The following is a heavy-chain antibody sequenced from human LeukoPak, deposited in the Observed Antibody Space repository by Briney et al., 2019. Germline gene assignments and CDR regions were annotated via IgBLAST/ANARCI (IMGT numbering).Heavy chain of an antibody. D-gene: IGHD2-2*01. V-gene: IGHV1-2*02. J-gene: IGHJ4*02. CDR3: ARGIVVVPAARDFDH. Sequence: ASVKVSCKASGYTFTGNYMHWVRQAPGQGLECMGWINPNSGGTNYAQKFQGRVTMTRDTSISTAYMELSRLRSDDTAVYYCARGIVVVPAARDFDHWGQGTLVTVSS. CDR2: INPNSGGT. CDR1: GYTFTGNY.